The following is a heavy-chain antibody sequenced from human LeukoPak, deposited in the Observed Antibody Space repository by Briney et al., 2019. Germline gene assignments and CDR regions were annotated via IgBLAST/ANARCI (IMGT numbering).Heavy chain of an antibody. V-gene: IGHV4-59*01. CDR3: ARVKGVVAVNWFDP. CDR1: GGSISSYY. D-gene: IGHD2-15*01. J-gene: IGHJ5*02. CDR2: IYYSGST. Sequence: ASETLSLTCTVSGGSISSYYWSWIRQPPGKGLEWIGHIYYSGSTNYNPSLKSRVTISVDTSKNQFSLKLSSVTAADTAVYYCARVKGVVAVNWFDPWGQGTLVTVSS.